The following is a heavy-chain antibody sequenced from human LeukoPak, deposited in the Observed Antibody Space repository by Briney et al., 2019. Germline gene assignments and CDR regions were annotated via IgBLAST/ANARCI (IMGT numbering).Heavy chain of an antibody. CDR2: IYYSGST. Sequence: PSETLSLTCTVSGGSISSYYWSWIRQPPGKGLEWIGYIYYSGSTNYNPSLKSRVTISVDTSKNQSSLKLSSVTAADTAVYYCARGITIFGVVIRFDPWGQGTLVTVSS. CDR3: ARGITIFGVVIRFDP. CDR1: GGSISSYY. J-gene: IGHJ5*02. V-gene: IGHV4-59*01. D-gene: IGHD3-3*01.